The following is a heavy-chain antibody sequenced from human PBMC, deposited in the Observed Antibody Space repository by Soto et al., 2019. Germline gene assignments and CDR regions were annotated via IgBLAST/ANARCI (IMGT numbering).Heavy chain of an antibody. V-gene: IGHV6-1*01. D-gene: IGHD3-10*01. CDR1: GDSVSSYSAA. CDR2: TYYRSRFFS. J-gene: IGHJ5*02. CDR3: VRDRYSSSGWFDP. Sequence: LSLTCAISGDSVSSYSAAWNWIRQSPSGGLEWLGRTYYRSRFFSDYAESVKSRIIINPDTSKNQFSLQLKFVTPEDTAVYYCVRDRYSSSGWFDPWGQGTPVTVSS.